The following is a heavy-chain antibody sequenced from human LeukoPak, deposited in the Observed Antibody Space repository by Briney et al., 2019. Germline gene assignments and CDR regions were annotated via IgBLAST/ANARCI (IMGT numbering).Heavy chain of an antibody. CDR2: INAGNGNT. D-gene: IGHD2-8*01. J-gene: IGHJ1*01. V-gene: IGHV1-3*03. CDR1: GYTFTSYA. Sequence: ASVKVSCKASGYTFTSYAMHWVRQAPGQRLEWMGWINAGNGNTKYSQEFQGRVTITRDTSASTAYMELSSLRSEDMAVYYCARGRYCTNGVCYAEYFQHWGQGTLVTVSS. CDR3: ARGRYCTNGVCYAEYFQH.